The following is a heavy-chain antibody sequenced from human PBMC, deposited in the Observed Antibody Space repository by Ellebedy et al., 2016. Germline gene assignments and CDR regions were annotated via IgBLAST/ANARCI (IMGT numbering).Heavy chain of an antibody. CDR3: ARRYCSSTSCYFYYGMDV. CDR2: ISAYNGNT. J-gene: IGHJ6*02. CDR1: GYTFTSYG. V-gene: IGHV1-18*01. D-gene: IGHD2-2*01. Sequence: ASVKVSCXASGYTFTSYGISWVRQAPGQGLEWMGWISAYNGNTNYAQKLQGRVTMTTDTSTSTAYMELRSLRSDDTAVYYCARRYCSSTSCYFYYGMDVWGQGTTVTVSS.